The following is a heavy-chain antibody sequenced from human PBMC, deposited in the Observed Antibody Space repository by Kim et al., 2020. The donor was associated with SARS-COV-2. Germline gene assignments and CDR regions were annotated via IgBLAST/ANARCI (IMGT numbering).Heavy chain of an antibody. J-gene: IGHJ4*02. D-gene: IGHD1-1*01. V-gene: IGHV3-74*01. CDR2: INIDGSNT. CDR1: GFTFNTYW. CDR3: VSAGDGYSFKY. Sequence: GGSLRLSCAASGFTFNTYWMYWVRQAPGKGLVWVSHINIDGSNTIYADFVKGRFTISRDNAKNTLYLQMNSLRAEDTAVYFCVSAGDGYSFKYWGQGTLVTVSS.